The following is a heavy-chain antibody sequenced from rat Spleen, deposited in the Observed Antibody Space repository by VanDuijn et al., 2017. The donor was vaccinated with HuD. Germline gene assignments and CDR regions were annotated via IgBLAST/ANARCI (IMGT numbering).Heavy chain of an antibody. CDR3: AKANFEY. CDR1: GFSLTSNG. V-gene: IGHV2-72*01. Sequence: QVQLKESGPGLMQPSQTLSLTCIVSGFSLTSNGVGWVRQPLGKGLVWMGTIWAGGSSNYNSAVQSRLSSSRDPSKSQIYLKMNSLQPEDTGTYYCAKANFEYWGQGVMVTVSS. J-gene: IGHJ2*01. CDR2: IWAGGSS.